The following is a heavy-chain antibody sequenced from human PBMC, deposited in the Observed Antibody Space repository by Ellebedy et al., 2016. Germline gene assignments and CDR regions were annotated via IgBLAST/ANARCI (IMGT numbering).Heavy chain of an antibody. Sequence: SETLSLTXTVSGGSISSSSYYWGWIRQPPGKGLEWIGSIYYSGSTYYNPSLKSRVTISVDTSKNQFSLKLSSVTAADTAVYYFARWDSLTGYYTVYYWGQGTLVTGSS. J-gene: IGHJ4*02. CDR2: IYYSGST. V-gene: IGHV4-39*07. CDR3: ARWDSLTGYYTVYY. D-gene: IGHD3-9*01. CDR1: GGSISSSSYY.